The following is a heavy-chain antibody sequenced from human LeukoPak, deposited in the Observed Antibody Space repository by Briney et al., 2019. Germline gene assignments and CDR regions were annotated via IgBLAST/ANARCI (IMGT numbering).Heavy chain of an antibody. J-gene: IGHJ4*02. D-gene: IGHD2-2*01. CDR3: ARDSFRIVVVPAAIGY. V-gene: IGHV1-2*02. CDR2: INPNSGGT. Sequence: ASVTVSCKASGYTFTGYYMHWVRQAPGQGLEWMGWINPNSGGTNYAQKFQGRVTMTRDTSISTAYMELSRLRSDDTAVYYCARDSFRIVVVPAAIGYWGQGTLVTVSS. CDR1: GYTFTGYY.